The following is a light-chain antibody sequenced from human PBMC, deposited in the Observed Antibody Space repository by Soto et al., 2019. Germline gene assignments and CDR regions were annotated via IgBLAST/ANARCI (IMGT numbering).Light chain of an antibody. CDR1: QSISSY. CDR2: DAS. Sequence: EIVLTQSPATLSLSPGERATLSCRASQSISSYFAWYQQKPGQAPRLLIYDASNRATGIPARFSGSGSGTDFTLTISSLEPEDFAVYYWQQRSSWPRTFGQGTKLEIK. V-gene: IGKV3-11*01. CDR3: QQRSSWPRT. J-gene: IGKJ2*01.